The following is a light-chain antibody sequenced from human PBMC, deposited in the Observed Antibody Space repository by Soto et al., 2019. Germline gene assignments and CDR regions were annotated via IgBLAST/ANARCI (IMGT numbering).Light chain of an antibody. V-gene: IGKV4-1*01. CDR3: QQYDSTPWT. Sequence: DIVMTQSPDSLAVSLAERATINCKSSQSVLYSSNNKNYLAWYQQKPGQPPKLLIYWASTRESGFPDRFSGSGSGTDFTLTISSLQAEDVAVYYCQQYDSTPWTFGQGTKVEIK. CDR1: QSVLYSSNNKNY. J-gene: IGKJ1*01. CDR2: WAS.